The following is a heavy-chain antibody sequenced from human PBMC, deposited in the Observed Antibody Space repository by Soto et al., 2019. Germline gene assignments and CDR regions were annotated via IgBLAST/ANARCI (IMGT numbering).Heavy chain of an antibody. Sequence: GGSLRLSCTASGFTFGDYAMSWVRQAPGKGLEWVGFIRSKAYGGTTEYAASVKGRFTIARDDSKSIAYLQMNSLKTEGTAVYYCTEGNDAFDIWGQGTMVTVSS. V-gene: IGHV3-49*04. CDR1: GFTFGDYA. J-gene: IGHJ3*02. CDR3: TEGNDAFDI. D-gene: IGHD3-10*01. CDR2: IRSKAYGGTT.